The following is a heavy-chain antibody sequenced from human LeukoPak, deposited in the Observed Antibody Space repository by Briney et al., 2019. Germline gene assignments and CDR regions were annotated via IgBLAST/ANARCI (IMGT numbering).Heavy chain of an antibody. Sequence: GASVKVSCKASGYTFTSYGISWVRQAPGQGLEWMGWISAYNGNTNYAQKLQGRVTMTTDTSTNTAYMELRSLRSDDTAVYYCAREGEYYDSSGYPDWGQGTLVTVSS. CDR1: GYTFTSYG. CDR2: ISAYNGNT. CDR3: AREGEYYDSSGYPD. D-gene: IGHD3-22*01. J-gene: IGHJ4*02. V-gene: IGHV1-18*01.